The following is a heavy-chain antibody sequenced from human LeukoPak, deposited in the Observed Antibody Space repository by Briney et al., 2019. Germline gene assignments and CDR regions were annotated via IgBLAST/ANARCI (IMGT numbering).Heavy chain of an antibody. J-gene: IGHJ3*02. CDR2: ISSSGSTI. D-gene: IGHD3-10*01. CDR3: ARWGYYYGSGRGLGAFDI. V-gene: IGHV3-48*03. CDR1: GFTFSSYE. Sequence: GGSLRLSCAASGFTFSSYEMNWVRQAPGKGLEWVSYISSSGSTIYYADSVKGRFTISRDNAKNSLYLQMNRLRAEDTAVYYCARWGYYYGSGRGLGAFDIWGQGTMVTVSS.